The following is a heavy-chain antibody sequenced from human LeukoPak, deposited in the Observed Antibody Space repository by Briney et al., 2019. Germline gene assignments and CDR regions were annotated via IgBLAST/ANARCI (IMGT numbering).Heavy chain of an antibody. CDR1: GGSFSGYY. V-gene: IGHV4-34*01. CDR3: ASLLGYCSGNRCPSSANYYYYMDV. CDR2: INHSGST. D-gene: IGHD2-15*01. J-gene: IGHJ6*03. Sequence: SETLSLTCAVYGGSFSGYYWSWIRQPPGKGLEWIGEINHSGSTNYNPSLKSRVTISVDTSKNQFSLKVNSVTAADTAVYYCASLLGYCSGNRCPSSANYYYYMDVWGKGTTVTVSS.